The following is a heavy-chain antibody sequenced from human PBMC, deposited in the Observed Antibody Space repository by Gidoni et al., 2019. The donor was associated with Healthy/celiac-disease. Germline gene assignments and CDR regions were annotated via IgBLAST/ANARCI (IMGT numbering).Heavy chain of an antibody. CDR1: GFTFSRYA. Sequence: EVQLLGSGGGLVRPGGSLRLSCAASGFTFSRYAMRWVRQDQGKGVEVVSAISGSGGSTYYADSVKGRFTISRDNSKNTLYLQMNSLRAEDTAVYYCAKDQAPLTLHWYFDLWGRGTLVTVSS. CDR2: ISGSGGST. J-gene: IGHJ2*01. CDR3: AKDQAPLTLHWYFDL. V-gene: IGHV3-23*01. D-gene: IGHD7-27*01.